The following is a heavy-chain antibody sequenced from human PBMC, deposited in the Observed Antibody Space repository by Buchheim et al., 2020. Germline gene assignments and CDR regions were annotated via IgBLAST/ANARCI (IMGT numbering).Heavy chain of an antibody. Sequence: EVQLVESGGGLVKPGGSLRLSCAASGFTFSSYSMNWVRQAPGKGLEWVSSISSSSSYIYYADSVKGRFTISRDNAKNSLYLQMNSLRAEDTAVYYCARESAYDFWSGYRGWFDPWGQGTL. CDR2: ISSSSSYI. CDR1: GFTFSSYS. D-gene: IGHD3-3*01. CDR3: ARESAYDFWSGYRGWFDP. J-gene: IGHJ5*02. V-gene: IGHV3-21*01.